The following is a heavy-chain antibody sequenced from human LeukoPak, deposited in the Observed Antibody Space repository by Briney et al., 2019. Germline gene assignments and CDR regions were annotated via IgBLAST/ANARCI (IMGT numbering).Heavy chain of an antibody. CDR3: ARQGDQLWWFFAY. Sequence: GGSLRLSCAASGFTFSSYAMHWVRQAPGKGLEWVAVISYDGSNKFYGGSVMGRFTISRDNSKNTLYLQMNSLRPEDTAVYYCARQGDQLWWFFAYWGQGTLLTVSS. CDR1: GFTFSSYA. V-gene: IGHV3-30-3*01. D-gene: IGHD2-21*01. CDR2: ISYDGSNK. J-gene: IGHJ4*02.